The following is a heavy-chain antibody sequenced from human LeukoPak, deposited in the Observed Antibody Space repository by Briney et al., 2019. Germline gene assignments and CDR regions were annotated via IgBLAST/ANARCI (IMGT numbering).Heavy chain of an antibody. CDR1: GFTFSSYG. CDR3: AREVKSVYFDY. V-gene: IGHV3-23*01. Sequence: GGTLRLSCAASGFTFSSYGMSWVRQAPGKGLEWVSAISGSGGSTYYADSVKGRFTISRDNSKNTLYLQMNSLRAEDTAVYFCAREVKSVYFDYWGQGTLVTVSS. J-gene: IGHJ4*02. CDR2: ISGSGGST.